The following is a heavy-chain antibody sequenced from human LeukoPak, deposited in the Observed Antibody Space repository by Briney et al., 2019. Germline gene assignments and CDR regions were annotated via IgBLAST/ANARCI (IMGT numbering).Heavy chain of an antibody. D-gene: IGHD5-24*01. CDR3: ARGVYNLALVFDY. CDR1: GGAFSSSDYY. CDR2: IYYSGST. J-gene: IGHJ4*02. Sequence: SETLSLTCTVSGGAFSSSDYYWGWIRQPPGKGLEWIGSIYYSGSTYYNPSLKSRVTISVDTSKNQFSLKLSSVTAADTAVYFCARGVYNLALVFDYWGQGALVTVSS. V-gene: IGHV4-39*07.